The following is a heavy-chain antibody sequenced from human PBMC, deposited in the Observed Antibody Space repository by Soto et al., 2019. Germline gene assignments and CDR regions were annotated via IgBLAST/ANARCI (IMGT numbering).Heavy chain of an antibody. D-gene: IGHD1-26*01. CDR3: SGGVGDAF. J-gene: IGHJ4*02. CDR2: INQDGSEK. Sequence: EVHLVESGGGLVQTGGSLRLSCAIFESTVSRDWMNWVRQAPGKGLEWVAHINQDGSEKYYVDSVKGRFTISRDHVKKSLYLQMNGMSPADTAMYYCSGGVGDAFWGQGTLVTVSS. V-gene: IGHV3-7*04. CDR1: ESTVSRDW.